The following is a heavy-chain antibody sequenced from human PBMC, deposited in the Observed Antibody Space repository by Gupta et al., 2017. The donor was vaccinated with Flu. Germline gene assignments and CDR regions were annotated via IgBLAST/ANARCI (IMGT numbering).Heavy chain of an antibody. CDR1: GFTFTSRA. CDR3: ATLYGSTWYGYFDS. CDR2: ISGSGGGT. Sequence: EVQLVESGGGLVQPGGSLRLSCSASGFTFTSRAMTWVRQAPGKGLEWVSAISGSGGGTHYADSVKGRFTISRDKSKNTMFVQMNSLRAEDTAVYYCATLYGSTWYGYFDSWGQGTLVTVSS. D-gene: IGHD6-13*01. V-gene: IGHV3-23*04. J-gene: IGHJ5*01.